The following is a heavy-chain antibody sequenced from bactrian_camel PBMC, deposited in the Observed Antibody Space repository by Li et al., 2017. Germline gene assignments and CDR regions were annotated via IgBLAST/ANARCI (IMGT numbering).Heavy chain of an antibody. CDR1: GFTFSSYH. J-gene: IGHJ6*01. V-gene: IGHV3S10*01. Sequence: VQLVESGGGLVQPGGSLRLSCAASGFTFSSYHMSWVRLAPGKGLEWVSNLYTDGITHYADSVKGRFTVSKDNAKSTLYLEMKSLKPEDTAVYFCAAVSGYWGQGTQVT. CDR2: LYTDGIT. CDR3: AAVSGY.